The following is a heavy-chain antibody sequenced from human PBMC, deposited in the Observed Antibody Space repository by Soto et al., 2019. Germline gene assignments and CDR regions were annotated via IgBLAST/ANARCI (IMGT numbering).Heavy chain of an antibody. CDR1: GFTFSSGA. CDR2: IIDSGGST. Sequence: PGVSLRLSCAASGFTFSSGAMGWVRQAPGKGLEWVSDIIDSGGSTYYADSVKGRFTISRDNSKSTLYLQMNSLRAEDTALYYFAKGRSYYYYYGVDVWGQGTTVTVSS. V-gene: IGHV3-23*01. J-gene: IGHJ6*02. CDR3: AKGRSYYYYYGVDV.